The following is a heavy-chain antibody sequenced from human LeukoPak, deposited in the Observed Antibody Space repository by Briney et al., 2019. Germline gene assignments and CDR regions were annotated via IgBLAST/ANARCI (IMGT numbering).Heavy chain of an antibody. Sequence: RSGGSLRLSCVASGLTFSSYWMSWVRQAPGKGLEWVANIKQDGSEKYYVDSVKGRFTISRDNAKNSLYLQMNSLRAEDTAVYYCARYEQLFDRWHYYYYMDVWGKGTTVTVSS. J-gene: IGHJ6*03. V-gene: IGHV3-7*01. D-gene: IGHD6-13*01. CDR1: GLTFSSYW. CDR3: ARYEQLFDRWHYYYYMDV. CDR2: IKQDGSEK.